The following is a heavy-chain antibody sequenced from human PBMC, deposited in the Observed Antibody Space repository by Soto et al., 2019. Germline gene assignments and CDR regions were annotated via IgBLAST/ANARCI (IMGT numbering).Heavy chain of an antibody. CDR2: INHSGST. CDR3: ARGRAYYYGSGPMDV. D-gene: IGHD3-10*01. CDR1: GGSFSGYY. J-gene: IGHJ6*03. Sequence: SETLSLTCGVYGGSFSGYYWSWIRQHPGKGLEWIGEINHSGSTNYTPSLKSRVTISVGTSKNQFSLKLSSVTAADTAVYYCARGRAYYYGSGPMDVWGKGTTVTVSS. V-gene: IGHV4-34*01.